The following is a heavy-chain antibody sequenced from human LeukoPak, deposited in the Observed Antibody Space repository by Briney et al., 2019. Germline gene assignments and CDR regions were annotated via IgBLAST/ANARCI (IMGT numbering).Heavy chain of an antibody. CDR1: GGSISSGGYS. Sequence: PSQTLSLTCAVSGGSISSGGYSWSWIRQPPGKGLEWIGYIYHSGSTYYNPSLKSRVTISVDRSKNQFSLKLSSVTAADTAVYYCARVPRLIRFLEWSLIQGGMDVWGQGTTVTVSS. CDR3: ARVPRLIRFLEWSLIQGGMDV. D-gene: IGHD3-3*01. J-gene: IGHJ6*02. V-gene: IGHV4-30-2*01. CDR2: IYHSGST.